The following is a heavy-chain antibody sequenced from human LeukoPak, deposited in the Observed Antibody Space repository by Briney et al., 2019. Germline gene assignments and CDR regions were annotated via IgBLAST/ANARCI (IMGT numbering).Heavy chain of an antibody. D-gene: IGHD1-26*01. J-gene: IGHJ3*02. Sequence: SVKVSCKASGFAFSNSALQWVRQARGQRLEWIGWIVVGSGHTNYAQNFQGRLTITRDMSTSTAYMELSSLRSEDTAVYYCAADSRGYHAHDAFDIWGQGTMVTVSS. CDR2: IVVGSGHT. V-gene: IGHV1-58*01. CDR3: AADSRGYHAHDAFDI. CDR1: GFAFSNSA.